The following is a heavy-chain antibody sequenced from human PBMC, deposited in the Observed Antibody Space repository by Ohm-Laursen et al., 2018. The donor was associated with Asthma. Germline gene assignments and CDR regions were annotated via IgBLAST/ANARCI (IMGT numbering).Heavy chain of an antibody. D-gene: IGHD3-9*01. Sequence: SSVKVSCKASGGTFSSYAISWVRQAPGQGLEWMGGIIPIFGTANYAQKFQGRVTITADESTSTAYMELSSLRSEDTAVYYCARGVDDILTGSSLYYYYGMDVWGQGTTVTVSS. J-gene: IGHJ6*02. CDR1: GGTFSSYA. V-gene: IGHV1-69*01. CDR3: ARGVDDILTGSSLYYYYGMDV. CDR2: IIPIFGTA.